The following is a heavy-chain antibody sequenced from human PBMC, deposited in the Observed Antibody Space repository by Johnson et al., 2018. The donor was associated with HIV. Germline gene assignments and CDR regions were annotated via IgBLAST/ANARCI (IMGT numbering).Heavy chain of an antibody. V-gene: IGHV3-30-3*01. CDR1: GFRFSNYA. D-gene: IGHD3-10*01. J-gene: IGHJ3*02. CDR2: ISDDGSNI. Sequence: VQLVESGGGVVQPGRSLRLSCAASGFRFSNYALHWVRQTQGKGLEWVALISDDGSNIYYADSVKGQFTISRDNSKHTLHLQMNRMRVEDTAMYYCARGTIIMFRGVIGFDIWGQGTMVTVSS. CDR3: ARGTIIMFRGVIGFDI.